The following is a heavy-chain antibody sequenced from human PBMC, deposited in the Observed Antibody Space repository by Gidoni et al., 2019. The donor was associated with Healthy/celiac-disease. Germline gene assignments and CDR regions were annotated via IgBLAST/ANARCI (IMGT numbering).Heavy chain of an antibody. CDR2: ISGSGGST. D-gene: IGHD6-19*01. Sequence: EVQLLEYGGGLVQPVGSLRLSCAASGFPFRSYAMSWVSQAPGKGLEWFSAISGSGGSTYYADSVKGRFTISRDNSKNTLYLQMNSLRAEDTAVYYCAKDHSSGWSKGYFDLWGRGTLVTVSS. CDR1: GFPFRSYA. J-gene: IGHJ2*01. V-gene: IGHV3-23*01. CDR3: AKDHSSGWSKGYFDL.